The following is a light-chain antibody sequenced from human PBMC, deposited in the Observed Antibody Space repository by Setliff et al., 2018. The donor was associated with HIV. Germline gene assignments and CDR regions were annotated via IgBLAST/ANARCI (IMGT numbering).Light chain of an antibody. CDR1: SSNIGAGHD. Sequence: QSVLTQPPSVSGAPGQRVTISCTGSSSNIGAGHDVHWYQQLPGTAPKLLIYDNTNRPSGVPDRFSGSKSGTSASLAITGLQADDEADYYCQSYDSSLSGWVFGTGTKVTVL. V-gene: IGLV1-40*01. CDR3: QSYDSSLSGWV. CDR2: DNT. J-gene: IGLJ1*01.